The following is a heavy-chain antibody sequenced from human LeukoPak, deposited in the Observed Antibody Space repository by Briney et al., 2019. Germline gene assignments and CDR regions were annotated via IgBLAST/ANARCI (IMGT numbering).Heavy chain of an antibody. CDR1: GGSISGSSYN. CDR2: IDNSGST. CDR3: ARPPGIAAAWFDP. V-gene: IGHV4-39*01. D-gene: IGHD6-13*01. J-gene: IGHJ5*02. Sequence: SGTLSLTCAVSGGSISGSSYNWGWIRQPPGKGLEWIGSIDNSGSTYYNPSLKSRVTISADTSKDQFSLKLSSITAADTAFYYCARPPGIAAAWFDPWGQGTLVTVSS.